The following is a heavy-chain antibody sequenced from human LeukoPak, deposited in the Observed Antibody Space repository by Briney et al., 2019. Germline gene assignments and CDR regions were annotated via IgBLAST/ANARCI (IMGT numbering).Heavy chain of an antibody. CDR1: GYSFTSYW. Sequence: LGESLKISCKGSGYSFTSYWIGWVRQMPGKGLEWMGIIYPGDSDTRYSPSFEGQVTISADKSINTAYLQWSSLKASDTAIYYCSTLDVKDNWFDPWGQGTLVTVSS. D-gene: IGHD3-16*01. CDR2: IYPGDSDT. J-gene: IGHJ5*02. V-gene: IGHV5-51*01. CDR3: STLDVKDNWFDP.